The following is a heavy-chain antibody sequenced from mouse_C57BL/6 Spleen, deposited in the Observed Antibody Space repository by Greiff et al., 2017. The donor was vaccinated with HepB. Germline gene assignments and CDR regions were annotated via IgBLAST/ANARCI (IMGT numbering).Heavy chain of an antibody. CDR2: IYPGDGDT. J-gene: IGHJ2*01. Sequence: VQLKESGPELVKPGASVKISCKASGYAFSSSWMNWVKQRPGKGLEWIGRIYPGDGDTNYNGKFKGKATLTADKSSSTAYMQLSSLTSEDSAVYFCARGPSYYYGSSYVDYWGQGTTLTVSS. CDR1: GYAFSSSW. CDR3: ARGPSYYYGSSYVDY. V-gene: IGHV1-82*01. D-gene: IGHD1-1*01.